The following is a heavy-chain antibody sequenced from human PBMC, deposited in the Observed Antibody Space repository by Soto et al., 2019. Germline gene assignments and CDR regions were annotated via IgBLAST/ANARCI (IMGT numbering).Heavy chain of an antibody. D-gene: IGHD3-22*01. CDR3: ARDLGSYASDGYFDY. Sequence: LRLSCAASGFTFSDYYMSWIRQAPGKGLEWVSYISSSGDIIYYADSVKGRFTISRDNAKNSLYLQLNSLRAEDTAVYYCARDLGSYASDGYFDYWGQGTVVTVS. CDR1: GFTFSDYY. CDR2: ISSSGDII. J-gene: IGHJ4*02. V-gene: IGHV3-11*01.